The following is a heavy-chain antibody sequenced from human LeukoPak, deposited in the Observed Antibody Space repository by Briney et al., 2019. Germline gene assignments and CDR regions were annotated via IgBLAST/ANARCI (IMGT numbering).Heavy chain of an antibody. CDR1: GFTFSSYG. CDR2: ISYDGSNK. Sequence: GGSLRLSCAASGFTFSSYGMHWVRQAPGKGLEWVAVISYDGSNKYYADSVKGRFTISRDNSKNTLYLQMNSLRAEDTAVYYCAKWSDYGDYWGQGTLVTVSS. J-gene: IGHJ4*02. V-gene: IGHV3-30*18. CDR3: AKWSDYGDY. D-gene: IGHD3-3*01.